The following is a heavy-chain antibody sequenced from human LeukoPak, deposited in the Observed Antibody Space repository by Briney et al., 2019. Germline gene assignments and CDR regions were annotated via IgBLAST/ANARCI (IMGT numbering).Heavy chain of an antibody. Sequence: PSETLSLTCAVYGESLNYYYWSWFRQSPGKGLEWIGDIFDGKTINYNPSLKSRVTISAATSSQQFSLNLKSVTAADTAVYFCASGAWAARLNSWAQGALVIVSS. CDR2: IFDGKTI. CDR1: GESLNYYY. D-gene: IGHD4-23*01. CDR3: ASGAWAARLNS. V-gene: IGHV4-34*12. J-gene: IGHJ4*02.